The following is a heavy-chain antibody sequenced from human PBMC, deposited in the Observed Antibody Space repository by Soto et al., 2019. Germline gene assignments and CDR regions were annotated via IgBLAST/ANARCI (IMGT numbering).Heavy chain of an antibody. Sequence: GTSVKVSCKASGYTFTSYGISWVRQAPGQGLEWMGWISAYNGNTNYAQKLQGRVTMTTDTSTSTAYMELRSLRSDDTAVYYCARRAGFGYYGFWSGYTETDAFDIWGQGTMVTVSS. V-gene: IGHV1-18*01. J-gene: IGHJ3*02. CDR2: ISAYNGNT. CDR1: GYTFTSYG. D-gene: IGHD3-3*01. CDR3: ARRAGFGYYGFWSGYTETDAFDI.